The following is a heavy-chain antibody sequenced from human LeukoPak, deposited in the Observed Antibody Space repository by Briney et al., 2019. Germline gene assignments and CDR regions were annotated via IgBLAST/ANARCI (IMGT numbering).Heavy chain of an antibody. V-gene: IGHV4-39*01. CDR2: IYDSGST. Sequence: SETVSLACTVSGGSIRSSYYYWGWIRRPSGKGLEWIGSIYDSGSTYYNPSLKSRVTISVDTSKNQFSLKLNSVTAADRAVYYCARHYGPWGQGTLVTVSS. D-gene: IGHD3-10*01. J-gene: IGHJ5*02. CDR1: GGSIRSSYYY. CDR3: ARHYGP.